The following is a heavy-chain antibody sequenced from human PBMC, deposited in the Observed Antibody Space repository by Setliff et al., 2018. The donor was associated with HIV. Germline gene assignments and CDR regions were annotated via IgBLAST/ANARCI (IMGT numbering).Heavy chain of an antibody. CDR1: SGSIKSYS. CDR2: IYGSGST. J-gene: IGHJ5*01. V-gene: IGHV4-59*01. Sequence: SETLSLTCTVSSGSIKSYSWSWIRQPPGKGLEWVGYIYGSGSTNYNPSLKSRLTISIDMSKNQFSLKLNSVTAADTAVYYCARAGNDYYDSNGYYYVVDWFDSWGQGTLVTVSS. D-gene: IGHD3-22*01. CDR3: ARAGNDYYDSNGYYYVVDWFDS.